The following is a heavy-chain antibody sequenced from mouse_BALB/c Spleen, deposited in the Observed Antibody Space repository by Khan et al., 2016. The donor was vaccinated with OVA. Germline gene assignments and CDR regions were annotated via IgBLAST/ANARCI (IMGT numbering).Heavy chain of an antibody. CDR3: ARSLYYSYGYALDC. J-gene: IGHJ4*01. CDR2: ISSTGST. D-gene: IGHD2-12*01. V-gene: IGHV3-2*02. CDR1: GYSITSDYA. Sequence: EVKLLESGPGLVKPSQSLSLTCTVTGYSITSDYAWNWIRQFPGNKLEWMGYISSTGSTSYNPSLKSRISITRDISKNQFFLQLKSVTTEDTATYDCARSLYYSYGYALDCWGRGTSVTVSS.